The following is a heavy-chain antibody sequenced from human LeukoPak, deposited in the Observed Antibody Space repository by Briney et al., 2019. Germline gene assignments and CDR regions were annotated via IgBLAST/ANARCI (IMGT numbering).Heavy chain of an antibody. Sequence: ASVKVSCKSSGYTFTGYFVHWVRQAPGQGLEWMGWINPNSGGTNYAQKFQGRVTMTRDTSISIAHMELSRLRSDDTAVYYCARGVAGTPLTDYWGQGTLVTVSS. V-gene: IGHV1-2*02. CDR3: ARGVAGTPLTDY. CDR2: INPNSGGT. D-gene: IGHD6-19*01. CDR1: GYTFTGYF. J-gene: IGHJ4*02.